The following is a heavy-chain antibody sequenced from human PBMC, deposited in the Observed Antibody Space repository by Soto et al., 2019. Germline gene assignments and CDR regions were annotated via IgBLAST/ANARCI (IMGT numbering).Heavy chain of an antibody. CDR1: GFTFSSYW. V-gene: IGHV3-74*01. CDR2: VNIDESRT. D-gene: IGHD6-19*01. Sequence: EVQLVESGGGLVQPGGSLRLSCGASGFTFSSYWMHWVSQAPGKGLVWVSRVNIDESRTSYADSVKGRFTISRDNAKNTLYLQMNSLRAEDTAVYYCARVLNGQWYFDYWGQGTQVTVSS. CDR3: ARVLNGQWYFDY. J-gene: IGHJ4*02.